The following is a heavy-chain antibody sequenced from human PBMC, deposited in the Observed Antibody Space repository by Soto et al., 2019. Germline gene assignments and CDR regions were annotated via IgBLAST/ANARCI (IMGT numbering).Heavy chain of an antibody. CDR3: ARRSGIVGAKGAFDI. V-gene: IGHV4-31*03. CDR1: GGSISSGGHY. D-gene: IGHD1-26*01. J-gene: IGHJ3*02. Sequence: PSETLSLTCTVSGGSISSGGHYWSWIRQHPGKGLEWIGYIYYSGSTYYNPSLKSRVTISVDTSKNQFSLKLSSVTAADTAVYYCARRSGIVGAKGAFDIWGQGTMVTVSS. CDR2: IYYSGST.